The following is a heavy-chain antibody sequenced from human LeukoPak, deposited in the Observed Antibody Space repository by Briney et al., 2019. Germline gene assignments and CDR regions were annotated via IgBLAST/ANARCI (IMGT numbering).Heavy chain of an antibody. CDR2: ISSSSSYI. CDR3: ARDGHIVATMSNRFDP. CDR1: GFTFSSYS. J-gene: IGHJ5*02. Sequence: GGSLRLSCAASGFTFSSYSMNWVRQAPGKGLEWVSSISSSSSYIYYADSVKGRFTISRDNAKNSLYLQMNSLRAEDTAVYYCARDGHIVATMSNRFDPWGQGTLVTVSS. V-gene: IGHV3-21*01. D-gene: IGHD5-12*01.